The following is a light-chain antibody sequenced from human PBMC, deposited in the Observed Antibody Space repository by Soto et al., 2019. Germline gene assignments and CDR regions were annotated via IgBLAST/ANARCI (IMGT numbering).Light chain of an antibody. CDR1: QSVFSS. CDR2: GAA. J-gene: IGKJ1*01. CDR3: QQYHNWPA. Sequence: EIVMTQSPDTLSVSPGERATLSCRASQSVFSSLAWYQQKPGQAPRLLIYGAATRATGIPARFSGSGSGTEFTFTISSLQSEDFAVYYCQQYHNWPAFGQGTKVEIK. V-gene: IGKV3-15*01.